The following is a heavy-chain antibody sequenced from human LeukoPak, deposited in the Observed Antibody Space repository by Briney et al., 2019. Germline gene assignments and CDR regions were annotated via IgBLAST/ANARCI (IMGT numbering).Heavy chain of an antibody. D-gene: IGHD2-2*01. J-gene: IGHJ6*02. V-gene: IGHV3-23*01. CDR2: ISGSGGST. Sequence: GSLRLSCAASGFTFRSYWMSWVRQAPGKGLEWVSAISGSGGSTYYADSVKGRFTISRDNSKNTLYLQMNSLRAEDTAVYYCARDHIVVVPAAIEEDYYYGMDVWGQGTTVTVSS. CDR1: GFTFRSYW. CDR3: ARDHIVVVPAAIEEDYYYGMDV.